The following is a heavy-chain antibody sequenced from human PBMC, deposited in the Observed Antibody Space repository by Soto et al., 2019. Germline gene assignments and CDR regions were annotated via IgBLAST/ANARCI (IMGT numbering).Heavy chain of an antibody. V-gene: IGHV3-15*01. D-gene: IGHD3-10*01. Sequence: EVQLVESGGGLVEPGGSLRLSCSASGFTFSSAWMSWVRQAPGKGLEWVGRIKSKSDRGTTDYAAPVKGRFATSRDDSKNTVYLQMTSLKTEDTAMYDCSTSGTPFQHWGQGALVTVSS. CDR2: IKSKSDRGTT. CDR1: GFTFSSAW. CDR3: STSGTPFQH. J-gene: IGHJ1*01.